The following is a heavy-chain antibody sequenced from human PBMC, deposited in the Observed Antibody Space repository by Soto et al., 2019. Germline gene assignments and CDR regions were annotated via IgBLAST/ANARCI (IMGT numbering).Heavy chain of an antibody. Sequence: EVQLVESGGGLVQPGGSLRLSCAASGFTVSSNYMSWVRQAPGKGLEWVSVIYSGGSTYYADSVKGRFTISRDNSKNTLYLQMNSLRAEDTAVYYCAREAYYYGSGSLIDYWGQGTLVTVSS. V-gene: IGHV3-66*01. J-gene: IGHJ4*02. CDR1: GFTVSSNY. D-gene: IGHD3-10*01. CDR3: AREAYYYGSGSLIDY. CDR2: IYSGGST.